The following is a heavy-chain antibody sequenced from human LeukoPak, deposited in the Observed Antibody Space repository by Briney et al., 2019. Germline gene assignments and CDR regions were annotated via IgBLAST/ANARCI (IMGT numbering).Heavy chain of an antibody. J-gene: IGHJ4*02. V-gene: IGHV3-33*01. CDR3: ARDHSGWYVDY. CDR2: IWYDGSKK. CDR1: GFTLSRNG. D-gene: IGHD6-19*01. Sequence: GGSLRLSCAASGFTLSRNGMHWVRQAPGKGLEWVGDIWYDGSKKHYADSVKGRFTISRDISKNTVYLQMDSLRAEDTAVYYCARDHSGWYVDYWGQGTLVTVSS.